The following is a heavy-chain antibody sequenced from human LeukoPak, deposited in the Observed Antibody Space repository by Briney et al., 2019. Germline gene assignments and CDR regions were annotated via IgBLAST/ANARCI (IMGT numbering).Heavy chain of an antibody. V-gene: IGHV3-48*03. CDR3: ARDYYGSGSYRFDY. CDR1: GFTFSSYE. CDR2: ISSSGSPR. D-gene: IGHD3-10*01. Sequence: GGSLRLSCAASGFTFSSYEMNWVRQAPGKGLEWVSYISSSGSPRYYADSVKGRFTISRDNAKNSLYLQMNSLRAEDTAVYYCARDYYGSGSYRFDYWGQGTLVTVSS. J-gene: IGHJ4*02.